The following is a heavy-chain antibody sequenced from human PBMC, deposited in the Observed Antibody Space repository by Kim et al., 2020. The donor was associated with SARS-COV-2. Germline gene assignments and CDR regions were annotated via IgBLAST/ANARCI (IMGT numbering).Heavy chain of an antibody. V-gene: IGHV7-4-1*02. CDR3: ARVGAVADLPYYYYGMDV. Sequence: ASVKVSCKASGYTFTSYAMNWVRQAPGQGLEWMGWINTNTGNPTYAQGFTGRFVFSLDTSVSTAYLQISSLKAEDTAVYYCARVGAVADLPYYYYGMDVWGQGTTVTVSS. J-gene: IGHJ6*02. D-gene: IGHD6-19*01. CDR2: INTNTGNP. CDR1: GYTFTSYA.